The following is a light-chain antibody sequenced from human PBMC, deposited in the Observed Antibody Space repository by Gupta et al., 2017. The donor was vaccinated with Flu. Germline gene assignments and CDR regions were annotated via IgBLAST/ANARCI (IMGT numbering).Light chain of an antibody. V-gene: IGLV1-36*01. CDR2: YDD. J-gene: IGLJ3*02. Sequence: QSVLPQPPSAFDATRPRVTISCSGSSSNIGNHAVNWYQQLPGKAPKLLIYYDDLLPSGVSDRFSGSKSGTSASLAISGLQSEDEADYYCAAWDDSLNGWVFGGGTKLTVL. CDR3: AAWDDSLNGWV. CDR1: SSNIGNHA.